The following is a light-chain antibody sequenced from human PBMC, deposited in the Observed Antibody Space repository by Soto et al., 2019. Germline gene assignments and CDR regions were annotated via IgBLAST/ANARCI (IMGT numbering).Light chain of an antibody. Sequence: DIQMTQSPSSLSASVGDRVTITCRASQGRRHDLGWFQQKPGKAPKRLIYSAASLQSGVPSRFSGSGYGTDLPLTISSLLPEDFGSYFCLQKHSFPVTFGQGNKLEIK. CDR2: SAA. CDR1: QGRRHD. CDR3: LQKHSFPVT. J-gene: IGKJ1*01. V-gene: IGKV1-17*01.